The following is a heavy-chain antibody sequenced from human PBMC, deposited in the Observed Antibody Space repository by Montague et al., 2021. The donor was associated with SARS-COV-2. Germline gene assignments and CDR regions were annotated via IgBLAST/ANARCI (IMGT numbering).Heavy chain of an antibody. J-gene: IGHJ6*04. CDR2: IGTAGDT. CDR1: GFTFSSHD. D-gene: IGHD3-3*01. V-gene: IGHV3-13*01. CDR3: ARAHADSVYHFWSGSVTSTSLDV. Sequence: SLRLSCAASGFTFSSHDMHWVRQSPGNGLQWVSAIGTAGDTYYEGSVKGRFTISREDAKSSLSLHMTGLTAGDTAVYYCARAHADSVYHFWSGSVTSTSLDVWGKGTAVTVSS.